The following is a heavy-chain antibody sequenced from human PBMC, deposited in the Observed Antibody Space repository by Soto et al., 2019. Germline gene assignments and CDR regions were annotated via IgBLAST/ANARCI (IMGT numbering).Heavy chain of an antibody. V-gene: IGHV3-30*18. Sequence: QVQLVESGGGVVQPGTSLRLACAASGFTLSNIGMQWVRQAPGKGLEWVAVISAGGNTKYYADSVKGRFTISRDNSKNTRFLQMNSVRTEDTAVYYCAKESGGERYAAYFDLWGQGTLVTVSA. D-gene: IGHD2-21*01. CDR3: AKESGGERYAAYFDL. J-gene: IGHJ4*02. CDR1: GFTLSNIG. CDR2: ISAGGNTK.